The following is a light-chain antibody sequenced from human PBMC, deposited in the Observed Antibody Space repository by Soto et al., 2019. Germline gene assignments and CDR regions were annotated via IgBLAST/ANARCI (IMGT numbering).Light chain of an antibody. Sequence: QAVVTQEPSLTVSPGGTVTLTCGSSTGGVTSGHYPYWFQQKPGQAPRTLIYDTCNKHSWTPARFSGSLLGGKAALTLSGAQPEDEAEYYCLLSYSGARGVFGGGTKLTVL. CDR1: TGGVTSGHY. CDR2: DTC. V-gene: IGLV7-46*01. CDR3: LLSYSGARGV. J-gene: IGLJ3*02.